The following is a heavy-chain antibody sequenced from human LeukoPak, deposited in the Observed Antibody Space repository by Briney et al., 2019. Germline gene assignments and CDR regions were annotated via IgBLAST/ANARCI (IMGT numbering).Heavy chain of an antibody. Sequence: ASVKVSCKASGYTFTSYGISWVRQAPGQGLEWMGWISAYNGNTNYAQKLQVRVTMTTDTSTSTAYMELRSLRSDDTAVYYCARERVYYDFWSGSQNWFDPWGQGTLVTVSS. CDR1: GYTFTSYG. D-gene: IGHD3-3*01. V-gene: IGHV1-18*01. CDR3: ARERVYYDFWSGSQNWFDP. CDR2: ISAYNGNT. J-gene: IGHJ5*02.